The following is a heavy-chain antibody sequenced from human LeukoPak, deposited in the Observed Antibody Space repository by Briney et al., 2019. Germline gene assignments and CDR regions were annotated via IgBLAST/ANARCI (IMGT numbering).Heavy chain of an antibody. V-gene: IGHV4-59*01. CDR3: ASRKLGNDY. J-gene: IGHJ4*02. D-gene: IGHD7-27*01. Sequence: PSETLSLTCAVYGGSFSGYYWSWIRQPPGKGLEWIGYIYYSGSTSYNPSLKSRVTISADTSKNQFSLKLISVTAADTAVYYCASRKLGNDYWGQGTLVTVSS. CDR1: GGSFSGYY. CDR2: IYYSGST.